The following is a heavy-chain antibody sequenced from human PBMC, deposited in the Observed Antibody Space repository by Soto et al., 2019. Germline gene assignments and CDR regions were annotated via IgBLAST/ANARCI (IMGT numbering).Heavy chain of an antibody. Sequence: QVHLVQSGAEVKKPGASVKVYCTAAGYDFNIYDIHWVRQSTGQGLEWMGWMTPKRETPGYAPKFQGRFTMTRDTSRSAVYVELSSLGSEDTAVDFCARGGHGVWSGETYDYAMDVWGQGTTVTVSS. CDR3: ARGGHGVWSGETYDYAMDV. CDR2: MTPKRETP. D-gene: IGHD3-3*01. J-gene: IGHJ6*02. CDR1: GYDFNIYD. V-gene: IGHV1-8*01.